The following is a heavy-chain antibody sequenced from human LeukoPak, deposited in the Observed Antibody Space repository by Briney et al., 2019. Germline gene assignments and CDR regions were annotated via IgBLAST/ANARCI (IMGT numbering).Heavy chain of an antibody. CDR1: GGSISSYY. J-gene: IGHJ4*02. V-gene: IGHV4-59*01. CDR2: IYYSGST. CDR3: ARMISSWYYFDY. D-gene: IGHD6-13*01. Sequence: SETLSLTCTVSGGSISSYYWSWIRQAPGKGLEWIGYIYYSGSTNYNPSLKSRVTISVDTSKNQFSLKLSSVTAADTAVYYCARMISSWYYFDYWGQGTLVTVSS.